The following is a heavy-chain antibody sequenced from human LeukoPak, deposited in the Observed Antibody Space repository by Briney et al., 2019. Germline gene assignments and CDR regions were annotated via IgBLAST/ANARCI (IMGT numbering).Heavy chain of an antibody. Sequence: SETLSLTCTVSGVSISSGSYYWSWIRQPAGKGLEWIGRIYTSGSTNYNPSLKSRVTISVDTSKNQFSLKLSSVTAADTAVYYCARQPTKLVGFSYGRFNNWFDPWGQGTLVTVSS. CDR1: GVSISSGSYY. D-gene: IGHD5-18*01. CDR2: IYTSGST. CDR3: ARQPTKLVGFSYGRFNNWFDP. J-gene: IGHJ5*02. V-gene: IGHV4-61*02.